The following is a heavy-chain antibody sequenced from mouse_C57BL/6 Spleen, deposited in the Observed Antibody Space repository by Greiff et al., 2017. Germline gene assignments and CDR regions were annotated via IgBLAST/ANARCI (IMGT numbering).Heavy chain of an antibody. CDR2: IYPGDGDT. CDR1: GYAFSSYW. Sequence: QVQLQQSGAELVKPGASVKISCKASGYAFSSYWMNWVKQRPGKGLEWIGQIYPGDGDTNYNGKFKGKATLTADKSYSTAYMQLSSLTSEDSAVLFCAREYYGSSPGAMDYWGQGTSLTVSS. J-gene: IGHJ4*01. V-gene: IGHV1-80*01. CDR3: AREYYGSSPGAMDY. D-gene: IGHD1-1*01.